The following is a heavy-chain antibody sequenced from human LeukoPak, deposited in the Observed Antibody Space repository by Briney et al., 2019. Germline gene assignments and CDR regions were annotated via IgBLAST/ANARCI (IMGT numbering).Heavy chain of an antibody. CDR2: IIYSGNP. CDR1: ASLNQCPHY. CDR3: AAGGDRAKVGY. V-gene: IGHV4-39*01. Sequence: ADPLSLPCSLASLNQCPHYGLWLPHPPGKGREWIGSIIYSGNPILHNPSLERLVTLFADTSKNQFSLTRSSVAAADTATYDCAAGGDRAKVGYWGHGTLVTVSS. J-gene: IGHJ4*01. D-gene: IGHD1-26*01.